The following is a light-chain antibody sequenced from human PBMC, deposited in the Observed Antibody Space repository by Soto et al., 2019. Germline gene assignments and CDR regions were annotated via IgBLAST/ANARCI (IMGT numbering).Light chain of an antibody. CDR1: SSNIGAGYY. CDR3: QSYDSILNGYV. Sequence: SVLTQPPSVSGAPGQRVTISCTGSSSNIGAGYYVHWYQQLPETAPKLLIYDNTDRPSGVPDRFSGSKSGTSASLAITGLQAEDEADYYCQSYDSILNGYVFGTGSKVTVL. V-gene: IGLV1-40*01. J-gene: IGLJ1*01. CDR2: DNT.